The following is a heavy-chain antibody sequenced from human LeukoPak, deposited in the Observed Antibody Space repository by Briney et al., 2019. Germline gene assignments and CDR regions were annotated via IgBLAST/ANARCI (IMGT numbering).Heavy chain of an antibody. CDR2: IYTSGST. CDR1: GGSISSGSYY. D-gene: IGHD3-10*01. Sequence: SETLSLTCTVSGGSISSGSYYWSWIRQPAGKGLEWIGRIYTSGSTNYNPSLKSRVTISVDTSKNQFSLKLSSVTAADTAVYYCARELLWFGFDYWGQGTLVTVSS. V-gene: IGHV4-61*02. J-gene: IGHJ4*02. CDR3: ARELLWFGFDY.